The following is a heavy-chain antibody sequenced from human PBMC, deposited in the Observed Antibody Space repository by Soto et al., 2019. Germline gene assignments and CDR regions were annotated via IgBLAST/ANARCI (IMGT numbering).Heavy chain of an antibody. CDR1: GGSISSSSYY. J-gene: IGHJ6*02. V-gene: IGHV4-39*01. Sequence: QLQLQESGPGLVKPSETLSLTCTVSGGSISSSSYYWGWIRQPPGKALEWIGSINYSGCTYYNPSLKRLFAISVATAKNQFSLKQSSGTATDKAVYYCPRHSYDSLPNCCYYGVDVWGQGSTVT. D-gene: IGHD3-9*01. CDR2: INYSGCT. CDR3: PRHSYDSLPNCCYYGVDV.